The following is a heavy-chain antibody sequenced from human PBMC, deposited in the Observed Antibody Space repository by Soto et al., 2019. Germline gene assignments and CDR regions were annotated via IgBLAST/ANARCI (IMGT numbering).Heavy chain of an antibody. CDR3: ARALTHKYGDYVIGPDFDY. CDR2: ISSSGSTI. CDR1: GFTFSDYY. V-gene: IGHV3-11*01. J-gene: IGHJ4*02. D-gene: IGHD4-17*01. Sequence: QVQLVESGGGLVKPGGSLRLSCAASGFTFSDYYMSWIRQAPGKGLEWVSYISSSGSTIYYADSVKGRFTISRDNTKNSLYLQRNRLGAEDTAVYYCARALTHKYGDYVIGPDFDYWGQGTLVTVSS.